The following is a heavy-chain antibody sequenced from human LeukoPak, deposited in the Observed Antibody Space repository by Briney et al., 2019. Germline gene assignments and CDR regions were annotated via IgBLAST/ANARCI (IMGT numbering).Heavy chain of an antibody. CDR1: GFTFSSSA. CDR3: ARASGQLVKSDFDY. D-gene: IGHD6-13*01. CDR2: ISYDGSNK. V-gene: IGHV3-30*04. Sequence: GGSLRLSCAASGFTFSSSAMHWVRQAPGKGREWVALISYDGSNKYYADSVKGRFTISRDHSKNTLYLQMNSLRAEDTAVYYCARASGQLVKSDFDYWGQGTLVTVSS. J-gene: IGHJ4*02.